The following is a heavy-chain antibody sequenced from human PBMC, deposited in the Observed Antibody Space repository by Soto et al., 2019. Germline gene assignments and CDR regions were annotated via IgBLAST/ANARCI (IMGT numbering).Heavy chain of an antibody. V-gene: IGHV4-4*02. CDR3: ARGGRSSWIRLFHH. CDR2: IYERGNT. D-gene: IGHD6-13*01. Sequence: PAETLSLTCAASGVTISTANWWSGVRQPPGEGLGGAGVIYERGNTNYNPSLKSRVAISIDKSKNKFSLQLSTVTAEDTAVYYCARGGRSSWIRLFHHWGQGTLVTVFS. J-gene: IGHJ1*01. CDR1: GVTISTANW.